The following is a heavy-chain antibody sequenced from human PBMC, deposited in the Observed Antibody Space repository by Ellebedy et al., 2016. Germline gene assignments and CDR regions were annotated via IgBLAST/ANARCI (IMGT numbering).Heavy chain of an antibody. CDR2: ISGSGGST. D-gene: IGHD3-22*01. Sequence: GGSLRLSCAASGFTFSSYATSWVRQAPGKGLEWVSAISGSGGSTYYADSVKGRFTISRDNSKNTLYLQMNSLRAEDTAVYYCAKDDYYDSSGYFDYWGQGTLVTVSS. V-gene: IGHV3-23*01. CDR1: GFTFSSYA. CDR3: AKDDYYDSSGYFDY. J-gene: IGHJ4*02.